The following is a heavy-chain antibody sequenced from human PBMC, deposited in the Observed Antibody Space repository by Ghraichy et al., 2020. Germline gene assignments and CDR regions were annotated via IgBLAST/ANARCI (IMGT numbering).Heavy chain of an antibody. CDR2: IRSKAYGGTT. V-gene: IGHV3-49*04. Sequence: GGSLRLSCTASGFTFGDYAMSWVRQAPGKGLEWVGFIRSKAYGGTTEYAASVKGRFTISRDDSKSIAYLQMNSLKTEDTAVYYCTRVVLRAAYYYYGMDVWGQGTTVTVSS. J-gene: IGHJ6*02. CDR1: GFTFGDYA. CDR3: TRVVLRAAYYYYGMDV.